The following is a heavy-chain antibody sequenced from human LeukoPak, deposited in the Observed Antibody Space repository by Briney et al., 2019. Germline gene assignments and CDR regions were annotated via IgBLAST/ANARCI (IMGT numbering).Heavy chain of an antibody. D-gene: IGHD2-21*02. J-gene: IGHJ4*02. Sequence: PGGSLRLSCAASGFTFSDYYMSWIRQAPGKGLEWVSYISSSGSTIHYADSVKGRFTISRDNSKNSLYLQMNSLRTEDTALYYCAKGEPFEVVTAIDYWGQGTLVTVSS. CDR3: AKGEPFEVVTAIDY. CDR2: ISSSGSTI. V-gene: IGHV3-11*01. CDR1: GFTFSDYY.